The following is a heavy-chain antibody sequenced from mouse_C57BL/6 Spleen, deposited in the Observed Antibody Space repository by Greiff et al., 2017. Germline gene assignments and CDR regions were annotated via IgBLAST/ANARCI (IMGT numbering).Heavy chain of an antibody. CDR1: GFSLTSYG. CDR3: ARDYYYGSSRGFAY. J-gene: IGHJ3*01. Sequence: QVHVKQSGPGLVQPSQSLSITCTVSGFSLTSYGVHWVRQSPGKGLEWLGVIWSGGSTDYNAAFISRLSISKDNSKSQVFFKMNSLQADDTAIYYCARDYYYGSSRGFAYWGQGTLVTVSA. CDR2: IWSGGST. D-gene: IGHD1-1*01. V-gene: IGHV2-2*01.